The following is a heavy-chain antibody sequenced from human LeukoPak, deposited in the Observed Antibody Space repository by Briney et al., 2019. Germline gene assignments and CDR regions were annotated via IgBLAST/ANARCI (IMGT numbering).Heavy chain of an antibody. CDR3: ARAEYYYDSSGYYGGPAALDY. Sequence: SETLSLTSTVSGGSISSGSYYWSWIRQPAGKGLEWIGRIYTSGSTNYNPSLKSRVTISVDTSKNQFSLKLSSVTAADTAVYYCARAEYYYDSSGYYGGPAALDYWGQGTLVTVSS. J-gene: IGHJ4*02. D-gene: IGHD3-22*01. CDR2: IYTSGST. CDR1: GGSISSGSYY. V-gene: IGHV4-61*02.